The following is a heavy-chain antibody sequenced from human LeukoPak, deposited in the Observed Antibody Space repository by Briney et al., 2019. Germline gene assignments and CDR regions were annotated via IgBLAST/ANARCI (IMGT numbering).Heavy chain of an antibody. V-gene: IGHV3-74*01. CDR1: GFTFSSSW. CDR3: AYTVTTGY. D-gene: IGHD4-11*01. J-gene: IGHJ4*02. CDR2: IYSDGSRT. Sequence: GGSLRLSCAASGFTFSSSWMHWVRQAPGKGLGWVSRIYSDGSRTNYADSVKGRFTISRDNAKNTVYLQMGSLRAEDAAVYYCAYTVTTGYWGQGTLVTVSS.